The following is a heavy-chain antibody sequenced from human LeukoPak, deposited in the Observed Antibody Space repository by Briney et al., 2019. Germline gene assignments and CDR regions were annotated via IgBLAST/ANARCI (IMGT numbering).Heavy chain of an antibody. Sequence: GGSLRLSCAASGFTFSSYAISWVRQAPGKGLEWVSAISGSGGSTYYADSVKGRFTISRDNSKNTLYLQMNSLRAEDTAVYYCAKDPSSSSWYYFDYWGQGTLVTVSS. CDR3: AKDPSSSSWYYFDY. D-gene: IGHD6-13*01. V-gene: IGHV3-23*01. J-gene: IGHJ4*02. CDR1: GFTFSSYA. CDR2: ISGSGGST.